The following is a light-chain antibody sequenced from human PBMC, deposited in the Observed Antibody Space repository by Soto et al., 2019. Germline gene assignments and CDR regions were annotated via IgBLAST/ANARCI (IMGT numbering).Light chain of an antibody. V-gene: IGKV1-5*01. CDR2: DVS. CDR1: QNINAW. CDR3: QQYHRYST. J-gene: IGKJ1*01. Sequence: DIQMTQAPSTLSASVGDRVTITCRASQNINAWLAWYQQKPGKAPKLLIYDVSTLHSGVPSRFSGSASETEFTLTISNLESDDFATYYCQQYHRYSTFGQGTRVDIK.